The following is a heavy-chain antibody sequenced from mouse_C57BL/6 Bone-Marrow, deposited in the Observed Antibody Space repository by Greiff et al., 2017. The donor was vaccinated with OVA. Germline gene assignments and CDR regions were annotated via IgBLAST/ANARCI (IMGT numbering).Heavy chain of an antibody. V-gene: IGHV1-5*01. D-gene: IGHD5-5*01. Sequence: VQLQQSGTVLARPGASVKMSCKTSGYTFTSYWMHWVKQRPGQGLEWIGAIYPGNSDTSYNQKFKGKAKLTAVTSASTAYMELSSLTDEDSAVYYCTRSPLLPYFDYWGQGKTLTVSS. J-gene: IGHJ2*01. CDR3: TRSPLLPYFDY. CDR2: IYPGNSDT. CDR1: GYTFTSYW.